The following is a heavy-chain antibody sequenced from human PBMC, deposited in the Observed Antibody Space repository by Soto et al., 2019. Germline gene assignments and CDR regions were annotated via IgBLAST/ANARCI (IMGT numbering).Heavy chain of an antibody. CDR3: ARDDRVEYSSGWYSY. CDR2: IWYDGSNK. J-gene: IGHJ4*02. V-gene: IGHV3-33*01. Sequence: GGSLRLSCAASGFTFSSYGMHWVRQAPGKGLEWVAVIWYDGSNKYYADSVKGRFTISRDNSKNTLYLQMNSLRAEDTAVYYCARDDRVEYSSGWYSYWGQGTLVTVSS. CDR1: GFTFSSYG. D-gene: IGHD6-19*01.